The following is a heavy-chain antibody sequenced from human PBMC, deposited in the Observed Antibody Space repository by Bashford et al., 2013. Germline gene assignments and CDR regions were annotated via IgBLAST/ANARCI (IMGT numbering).Heavy chain of an antibody. J-gene: IGHJ6*02. CDR2: YRHGGVIV. D-gene: IGHD2-21*01. CDR3: ARDILRGGVVPFYYYYGMDV. Sequence: GSSRLSCAVSGFIFSDFAMHVVRRLQGKGYSGWQIYRHGGVIVTMHTPXGADSPSPETTPKRTLYLQMNSLTPEDTAVYYCARDILRGGVVPFYYYYGMDVWGQGTTVTVSS. CDR1: GFIFSDFA. V-gene: IGHV3-30*01.